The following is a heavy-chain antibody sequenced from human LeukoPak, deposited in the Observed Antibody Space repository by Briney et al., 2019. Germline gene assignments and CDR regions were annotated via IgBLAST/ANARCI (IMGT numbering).Heavy chain of an antibody. CDR1: GYTFSNYG. D-gene: IGHD1-1*01. CDR2: INAYNGNT. Sequence: ASVKVSFKTSGYTFSNYGITWVRQAPRQGLEWMGWINAYNGNTNYAQKVQGRVTLTTDTFTSTAYMELRSLRSDDTAVYYCARAQWYNDYWGQGTLVTVSS. CDR3: ARAQWYNDY. J-gene: IGHJ4*02. V-gene: IGHV1-18*01.